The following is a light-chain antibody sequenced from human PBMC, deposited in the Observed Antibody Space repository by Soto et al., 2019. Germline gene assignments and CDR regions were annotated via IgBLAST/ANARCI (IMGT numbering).Light chain of an antibody. CDR2: DAS. V-gene: IGKV3-11*01. Sequence: EIVLTQSPATLSLSPGERATLSCRASQTVSSYLAWYQQKPGQAPRLHVYDASNRATGIPARFSGSGSGTDFTLTISSLEPEDFAVYYCQQSSDWLTFGGGTKVEIK. J-gene: IGKJ4*01. CDR3: QQSSDWLT. CDR1: QTVSSY.